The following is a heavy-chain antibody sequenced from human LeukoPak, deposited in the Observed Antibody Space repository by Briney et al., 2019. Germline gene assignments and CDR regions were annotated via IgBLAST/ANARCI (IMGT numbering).Heavy chain of an antibody. CDR1: GYTLTELS. Sequence: ASVKVSCKVSGYTLTELSMHWVRQAPGKGLEWMGGFDPEDGETIYAQKFQGRVTMTRNTSISTAYMELSSLRSEDTAVYYCARRVIDYYDSSGSFDYWGQGTLVTVSS. CDR2: FDPEDGET. J-gene: IGHJ4*02. D-gene: IGHD3-22*01. CDR3: ARRVIDYYDSSGSFDY. V-gene: IGHV1-24*01.